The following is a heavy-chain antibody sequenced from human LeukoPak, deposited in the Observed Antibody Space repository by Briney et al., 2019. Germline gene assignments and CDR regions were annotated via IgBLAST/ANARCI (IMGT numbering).Heavy chain of an antibody. CDR2: IRQDGNEK. CDR1: GFSFRDYW. CDR3: ARGTPFGAF. V-gene: IGHV3-7*03. Sequence: GGSLRLSCAASGFSFRDYWMHWVRQAPGEGLEWVANIRQDGNEKYYVDSVKGRFTISRDNTRNTLYLKMNSLRVEDTAMYYCARGTPFGAFWGQGTLVSVSS. J-gene: IGHJ4*02. D-gene: IGHD2-2*01.